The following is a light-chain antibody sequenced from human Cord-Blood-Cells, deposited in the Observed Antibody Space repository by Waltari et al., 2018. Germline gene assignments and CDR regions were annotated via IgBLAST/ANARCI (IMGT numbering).Light chain of an antibody. Sequence: DIVMTQTPLSLSVTPGQPASISCKSSQSLLHSDGKTYLYWYLQKPGQSPQLLIYEVSSRFSGVPDRFSGSGSGTDFTLTISSLQPDDFATYYCQQYNSYSYTFGQGTKLEIK. CDR1: QSLLHSDGKTY. J-gene: IGKJ2*01. CDR3: QQYNSYSYT. V-gene: IGKV2-29*02. CDR2: EVS.